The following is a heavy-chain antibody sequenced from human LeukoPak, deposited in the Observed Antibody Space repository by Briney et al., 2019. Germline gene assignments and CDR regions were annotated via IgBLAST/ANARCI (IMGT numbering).Heavy chain of an antibody. D-gene: IGHD2-2*01. J-gene: IGHJ5*02. CDR3: VRDPPAAASTEFDL. CDR1: GFTFSDYY. CDR2: IHPQDGET. V-gene: IGHV1-2*02. Sequence: ASVKVSCKASGFTFSDYYIQWVRQAPGQGLEWMGSIHPQDGETKYAQKFQGRVTVTSDTSISAAYMELSRLTSDDTAIYYCVRDPPAAASTEFDLWGQGTLVTVSS.